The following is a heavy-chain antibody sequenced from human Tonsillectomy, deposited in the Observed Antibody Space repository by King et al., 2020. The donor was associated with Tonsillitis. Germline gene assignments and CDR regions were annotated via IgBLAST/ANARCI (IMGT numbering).Heavy chain of an antibody. CDR3: AHSRGYYDYDELDI. CDR1: GFTFSDYY. CDR2: TRNKANSYNT. J-gene: IGHJ3*02. V-gene: IGHV3-72*01. Sequence: VQLVESGGGLVQPGGSLRLSCAVSGFTFSDYYIDWVRQAPGQGLEWVGRTRNKANSYNTEYAASVKGRFTISRDESKKSVYLQMNSLKTEDTAVYYCAHSRGYYDYDELDIWGQGTMVTVS. D-gene: IGHD3-22*01.